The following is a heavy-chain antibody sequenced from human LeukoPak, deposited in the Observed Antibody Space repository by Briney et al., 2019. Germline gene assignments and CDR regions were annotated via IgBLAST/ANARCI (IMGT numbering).Heavy chain of an antibody. J-gene: IGHJ4*02. CDR1: GASISSGYW. CDR2: IYHSGST. CDR3: ARDDTGVIRGIRFHY. V-gene: IGHV4-4*02. D-gene: IGHD3-10*01. Sequence: ASGTLSLTCAVSGASISSGYWWSWVRQPPGKGPEWIGEIYHSGSTNHNPSLKSRVTISVDKSKSQFSLNLSSVTAADTAVYYCARDDTGVIRGIRFHYWGQGTLVTVSS.